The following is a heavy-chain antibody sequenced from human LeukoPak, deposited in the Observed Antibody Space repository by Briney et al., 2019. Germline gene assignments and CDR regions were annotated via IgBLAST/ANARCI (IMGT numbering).Heavy chain of an antibody. Sequence: SETLSLTCTVSGGSINSYYWSWIRQSPGKGLEWIGYIYYSGSTNYNPSLKSRATISADTSKNQFSLKLSSVTAADTAVYYCARAGYSFGLDYWGQGTLVTVSS. CDR3: ARAGYSFGLDY. D-gene: IGHD5-18*01. J-gene: IGHJ4*02. CDR1: GGSINSYY. CDR2: IYYSGST. V-gene: IGHV4-59*01.